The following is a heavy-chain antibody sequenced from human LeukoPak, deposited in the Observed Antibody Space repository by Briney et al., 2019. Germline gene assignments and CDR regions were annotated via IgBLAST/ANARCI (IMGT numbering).Heavy chain of an antibody. V-gene: IGHV4-59*08. J-gene: IGHJ6*02. CDR3: ARSGPGGSGSYYNPPPPYYYYGMDV. D-gene: IGHD3-10*01. Sequence: SETLSLTCTVSGGSISSYYWSWIRQPPGKGLEWIGYIYYSGSTNYNPSLKSRVTISVDTSKNQFSLKLSSVTAADTAVYYCARSGPGGSGSYYNPPPPYYYYGMDVWGQGTTVTVSS. CDR2: IYYSGST. CDR1: GGSISSYY.